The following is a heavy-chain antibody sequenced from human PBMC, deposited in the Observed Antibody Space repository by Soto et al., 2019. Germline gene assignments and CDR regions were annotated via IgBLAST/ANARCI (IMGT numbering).Heavy chain of an antibody. CDR3: ARLATVTTDYWYFDL. CDR2: MYYSGST. D-gene: IGHD4-17*01. CDR1: GGSISSSSYY. Sequence: QLQLQESGPGLVKPSETLSLTCTVSGGSISSSSYYWGWIRQPPGKGLEWIGSMYYSGSTYYNPSFKSRVTICVDTSKNQFSLKLSFVTAADTAVYYCARLATVTTDYWYFDLWGRGTLVTVSS. J-gene: IGHJ2*01. V-gene: IGHV4-39*01.